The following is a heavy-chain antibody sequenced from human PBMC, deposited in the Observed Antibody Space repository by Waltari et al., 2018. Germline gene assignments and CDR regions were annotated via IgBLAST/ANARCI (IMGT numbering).Heavy chain of an antibody. CDR1: GYTLTSSD. V-gene: IGHV1-8*03. CDR2: VNPNSGNT. Sequence: QVQLVQSGAEVKKPGASVKVTSTSPGYTLTSSDITWVRQAPGQGLEWMGWVNPNSGNTGYAQKFQGRVTITRNTSISTAYMELSSLRSEDTAVYYCARGFLAGLYYYYYYMDVWGKGTTVTVSS. D-gene: IGHD3-10*01. CDR3: ARGFLAGLYYYYYYMDV. J-gene: IGHJ6*03.